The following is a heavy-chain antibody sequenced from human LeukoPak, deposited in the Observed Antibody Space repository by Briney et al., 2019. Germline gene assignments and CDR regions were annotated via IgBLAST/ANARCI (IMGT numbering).Heavy chain of an antibody. Sequence: SETLSLTCTVSGGSISSYYWSWIWQPPGKGLEWIGYISYSGSTNYNPSLKSRVTISVDTSKNQFSLKLSSVTAADTAVYYCARLSGYSSSWYTGHWFDPWGQGTLVTVSS. D-gene: IGHD6-13*01. J-gene: IGHJ5*02. CDR2: ISYSGST. CDR3: ARLSGYSSSWYTGHWFDP. V-gene: IGHV4-59*08. CDR1: GGSISSYY.